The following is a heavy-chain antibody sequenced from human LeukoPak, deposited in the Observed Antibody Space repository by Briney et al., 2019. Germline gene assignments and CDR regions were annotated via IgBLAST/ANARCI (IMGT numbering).Heavy chain of an antibody. CDR3: ARDADYGVGYGMDV. V-gene: IGHV3-53*01. CDR2: IYSGGRI. J-gene: IGHJ6*02. D-gene: IGHD4-17*01. Sequence: GGSLRLSCAASGFTVSNNYMSWVRQAPGKGLEWVSAIYSGGRIYYADSVEGRFTISRDNFKNTLYLQMISLRAEDTAVYYCARDADYGVGYGMDVWGQGTTVTVSS. CDR1: GFTVSNNY.